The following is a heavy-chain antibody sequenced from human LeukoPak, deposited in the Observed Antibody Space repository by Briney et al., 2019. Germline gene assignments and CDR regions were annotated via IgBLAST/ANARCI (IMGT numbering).Heavy chain of an antibody. D-gene: IGHD3-22*01. V-gene: IGHV1-46*01. J-gene: IGHJ3*02. CDR2: INPSGGST. CDR3: ARQYYYDSTGHHAFDI. CDR1: GYTFTSYY. Sequence: ASVKVSCKASGYTFTSYYMHWVRQAPGQGLEWMGIINPSGGSTSYAQKFQGRVTMTRDMSTSTVYMELSSLRSEDTAVYYCARQYYYDSTGHHAFDIWGQGTMVTVSS.